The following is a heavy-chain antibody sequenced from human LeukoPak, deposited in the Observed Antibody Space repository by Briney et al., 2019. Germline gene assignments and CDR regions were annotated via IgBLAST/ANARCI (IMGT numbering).Heavy chain of an antibody. D-gene: IGHD1-1*01. J-gene: IGHJ4*02. CDR1: GFVFSSYG. V-gene: IGHV3-30*02. CDR3: AKDLGGDRTRPHFDY. CDR2: IRYDGSNK. Sequence: GGSLRLSCAASGFVFSSYGMHWVRQAPGKGLEWVAFIRYDGSNKYYVGSVRGRFTISRDNSKNTLYLQMNSLRAEDTAVYYCAKDLGGDRTRPHFDYWGQGTLVTVSS.